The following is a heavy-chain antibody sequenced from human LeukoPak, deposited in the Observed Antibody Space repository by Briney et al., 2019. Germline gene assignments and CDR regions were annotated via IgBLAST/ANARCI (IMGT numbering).Heavy chain of an antibody. CDR2: IYHSGST. J-gene: IGHJ4*02. CDR1: GYSISSGYY. Sequence: SETLSLTCAVSGYSISSGYYWGWIRQPPGKGLEWIGSIYHSGSTYYNPSLKSRVTISVDTSKNQLSLKLRSVTAADTAVYYCARDSVSKYCSGGRCDTYYLDYWGQGTLVTVSS. CDR3: ARDSVSKYCSGGRCDTYYLDY. V-gene: IGHV4-38-2*02. D-gene: IGHD2-15*01.